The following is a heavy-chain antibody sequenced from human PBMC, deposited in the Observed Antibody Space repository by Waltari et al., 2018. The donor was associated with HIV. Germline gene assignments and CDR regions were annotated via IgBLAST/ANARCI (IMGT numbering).Heavy chain of an antibody. CDR3: ARGDYRPFDY. CDR2: IHQDGST. CDR1: GFTVSNSF. V-gene: IGHV3-66*01. D-gene: IGHD4-4*01. Sequence: EVHLVESGGGLVQPGGSLRLSCAASGFTVSNSFMSWVRQAPGKGLEWVSIIHQDGSTYNANSVKGRLTISRDNSKNTLYLQMNSLRVEDTAVYYCARGDYRPFDYWGQGTLVTVSS. J-gene: IGHJ4*02.